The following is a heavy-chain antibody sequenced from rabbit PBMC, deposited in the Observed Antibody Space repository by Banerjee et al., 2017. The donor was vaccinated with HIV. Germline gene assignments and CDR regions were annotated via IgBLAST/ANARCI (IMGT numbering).Heavy chain of an antibody. CDR3: AKSPGGGLTYGVDL. CDR2: ITYGASA. CDR1: GFTISSRYW. V-gene: IGHV1S45*01. J-gene: IGHJ4*01. D-gene: IGHD2-1*01. Sequence: QEQLEESGGDLVKPEGSLTLTCTASGFTISSRYWICWVRQAPGKGLEWIGYITYGASAYYASWVKGRFTISRDNAQNTVSLQLNSLTAADTATYFCAKSPGGGLTYGVDLWGPGTLVTVS.